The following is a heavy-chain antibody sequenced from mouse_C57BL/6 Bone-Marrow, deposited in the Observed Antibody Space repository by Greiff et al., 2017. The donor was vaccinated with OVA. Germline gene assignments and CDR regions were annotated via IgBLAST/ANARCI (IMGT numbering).Heavy chain of an antibody. CDR2: INPNNGGT. CDR1: GYTFTDYY. J-gene: IGHJ2*01. CDR3: ASNLYCDY. Sequence: EVKLQQSGPELVKPGASVKISCKASGYTFTDYYMNWVKQSHGKSLEWIGDINPNNGGTSYNQKFKGKATLTVDKSSSTAYMELRSLTSEDSAVYYCASNLYCDYWGQGTTLTVSS. V-gene: IGHV1-26*01. D-gene: IGHD6-1*01.